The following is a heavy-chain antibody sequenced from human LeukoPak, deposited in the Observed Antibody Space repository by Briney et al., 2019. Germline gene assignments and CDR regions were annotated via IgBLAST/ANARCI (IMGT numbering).Heavy chain of an antibody. V-gene: IGHV4-31*03. Sequence: PSETLSLTCTVSGGSISSGGYYWSWIRQHPGKGLEWIGYIYYSGSTYYNPSLKSRVTISVDTSKNQFSLKLSSVTAADTAVYYCARLRLGYCSGGSCYWFDPWGQGTLVTVSS. CDR1: GGSISSGGYY. D-gene: IGHD2-15*01. J-gene: IGHJ5*02. CDR2: IYYSGST. CDR3: ARLRLGYCSGGSCYWFDP.